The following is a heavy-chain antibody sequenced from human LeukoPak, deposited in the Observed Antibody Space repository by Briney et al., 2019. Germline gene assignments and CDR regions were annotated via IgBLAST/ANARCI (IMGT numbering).Heavy chain of an antibody. CDR3: ARDYRAGVYFDL. CDR1: GYTFTSYD. D-gene: IGHD1-26*01. V-gene: IGHV1-2*02. Sequence: ASVKVSCKASGYTFTSYDINWVRQATGQGLEWMGWMNPNSGGTNYAQKFQGRVTMTRDTSISTAYMELSRLRSDDTAVYYCARDYRAGVYFDLWGRGTLVTVSS. J-gene: IGHJ2*01. CDR2: MNPNSGGT.